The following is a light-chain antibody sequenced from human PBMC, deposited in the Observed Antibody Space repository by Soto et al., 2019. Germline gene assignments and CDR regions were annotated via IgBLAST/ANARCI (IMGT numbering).Light chain of an antibody. CDR2: ANS. CDR1: SSNIGAGYD. Sequence: QSVLTQPPSVSGAPGQRVTMSCTGNSSNIGAGYDVHWYQQLPGTAPKLLIFANSNRPSGVPDRFSGSKSGTSASLAITGLQAEDEADYYCQSYDSSLSGHVVFGGGTKLTV. J-gene: IGLJ2*01. CDR3: QSYDSSLSGHVV. V-gene: IGLV1-40*01.